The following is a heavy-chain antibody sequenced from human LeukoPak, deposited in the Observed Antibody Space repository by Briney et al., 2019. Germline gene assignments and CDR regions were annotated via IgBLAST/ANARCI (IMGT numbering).Heavy chain of an antibody. Sequence: GGSLRLSCAASGFTFSTYWMSWVRQAPGKGLDWVANIKQDGSEKYYLDSVKGRFTISRDNAKNSLYLQMNSLRAEDTAVYFCTREAAAGIDYWGQGTLVSVSS. CDR1: GFTFSTYW. J-gene: IGHJ4*02. CDR2: IKQDGSEK. CDR3: TREAAAGIDY. D-gene: IGHD6-13*01. V-gene: IGHV3-7*01.